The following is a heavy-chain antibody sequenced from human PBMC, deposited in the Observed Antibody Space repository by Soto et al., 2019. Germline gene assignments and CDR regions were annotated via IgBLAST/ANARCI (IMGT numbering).Heavy chain of an antibody. D-gene: IGHD3-10*01. J-gene: IGHJ5*01. CDR2: ISAYNGNT. Sequence: ASVKVSCKASGYTFTSYGISWVRQAPGQGLEWMGWISAYNGNTNYAQKLQGRVTMTTDTSTSTAYMGLSSLRSEDTAIYYCARMGSSGSVNWFVPWGQGSRVTVSP. CDR3: ARMGSSGSVNWFVP. CDR1: GYTFTSYG. V-gene: IGHV1-18*01.